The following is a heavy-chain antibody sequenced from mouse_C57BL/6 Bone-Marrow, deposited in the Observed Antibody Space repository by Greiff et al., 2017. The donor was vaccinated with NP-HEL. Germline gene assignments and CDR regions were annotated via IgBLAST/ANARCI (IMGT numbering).Heavy chain of an antibody. D-gene: IGHD3-2*02. Sequence: VQLQQSGAELAKPGASVKLSCKASGYTFTSYWMHWVKQRPGQGLEWIGYINPSSGYTKYNQKFKDKAKLTADKSSSTAYMQLSSLTYEDSAVYYCARSGWFAYWGQGTLVTVSA. CDR1: GYTFTSYW. V-gene: IGHV1-7*01. CDR2: INPSSGYT. CDR3: ARSGWFAY. J-gene: IGHJ3*01.